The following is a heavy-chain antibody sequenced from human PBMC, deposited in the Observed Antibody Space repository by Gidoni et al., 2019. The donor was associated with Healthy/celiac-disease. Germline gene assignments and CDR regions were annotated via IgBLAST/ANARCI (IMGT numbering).Heavy chain of an antibody. V-gene: IGHV2-5*01. CDR1: GFSLSTSGVG. Sequence: QITLKESGPTLVKPTQTLTLTCTFSGFSLSTSGVGVGWIRQPPGKALEWLALIYWNDDKRYSPSLKSRLTITKDTSKNQVVLTMTNMDPVDTATYYCARQRGYCSGGSCYSEAINDYWGQGTLVTVSS. CDR3: ARQRGYCSGGSCYSEAINDY. J-gene: IGHJ4*02. D-gene: IGHD2-15*01. CDR2: IYWNDDK.